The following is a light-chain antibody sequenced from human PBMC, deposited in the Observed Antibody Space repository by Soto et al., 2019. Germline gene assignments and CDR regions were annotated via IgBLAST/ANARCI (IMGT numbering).Light chain of an antibody. Sequence: VLTQPPSVSGAPGQRVTISCTGSSSNIGAGYDVHWYQQLPGTAPKLLISGNSNRPSGVPDRFSGSKSGTSASLAITGLQAEDDADYYCQSYDSSLSGWVFGGGTKVTVL. CDR2: GNS. J-gene: IGLJ3*02. V-gene: IGLV1-40*01. CDR3: QSYDSSLSGWV. CDR1: SSNIGAGYD.